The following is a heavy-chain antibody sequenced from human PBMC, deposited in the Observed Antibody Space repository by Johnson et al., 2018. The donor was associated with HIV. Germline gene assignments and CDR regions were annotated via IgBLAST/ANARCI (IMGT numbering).Heavy chain of an antibody. CDR3: AKDQLVGATYAAFDI. D-gene: IGHD1-26*01. V-gene: IGHV3-66*01. CDR1: GFTVSSNY. CDR2: IYSGGST. J-gene: IGHJ3*02. Sequence: MQLVESGGGVVQPGRSLRLSCAASGFTVSSNYMSWVRQAPGKGLEWVSVIYSGGSTYYADSVKGRFTISRDNSKNTLYLQMNSLRPEDTAVYYCAKDQLVGATYAAFDIWGQGTMVTVSS.